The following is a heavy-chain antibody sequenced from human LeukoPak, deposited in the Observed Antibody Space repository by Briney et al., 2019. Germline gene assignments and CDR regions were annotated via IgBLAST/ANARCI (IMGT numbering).Heavy chain of an antibody. CDR3: ARANRYDLYFDY. J-gene: IGHJ4*02. Sequence: PSETLSLTCTVSGGSISSSSYYWGWIRQPPGKGLEWIGSIYYSGSTYYNPSLKSRVTISVDPSKNQFSLKLSSVTAADTAVYYCARANRYDLYFDYWGQGTLVTVSS. CDR1: GGSISSSSYY. D-gene: IGHD5-12*01. CDR2: IYYSGST. V-gene: IGHV4-39*07.